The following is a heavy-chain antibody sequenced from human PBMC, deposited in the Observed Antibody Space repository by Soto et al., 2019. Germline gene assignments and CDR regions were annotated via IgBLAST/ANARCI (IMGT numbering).Heavy chain of an antibody. J-gene: IGHJ5*02. V-gene: IGHV3-74*01. Sequence: EVQLVESGGTLDQPGGSLRLSCAASGFIFSTFWMHWVRQAPGKGLEWVSRINSDGSKTTYADSVKGRFTISRDNAKNTVYLQMNSLRAEDTAVYYCATVATNSYNWLDPWGQGTLVTVSS. D-gene: IGHD5-12*01. CDR1: GFIFSTFW. CDR3: ATVATNSYNWLDP. CDR2: INSDGSKT.